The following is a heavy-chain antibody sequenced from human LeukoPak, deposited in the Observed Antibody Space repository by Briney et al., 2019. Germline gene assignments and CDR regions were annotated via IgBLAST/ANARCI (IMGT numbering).Heavy chain of an antibody. CDR2: INHSGNT. J-gene: IGHJ4*02. CDR1: GGSFSGYY. V-gene: IGHV4-34*01. D-gene: IGHD3-10*01. Sequence: SETLSLTCAVYGGSFSGYYWSWIRQPPGKGLEWIGEINHSGNTNYNPSLKSRVTISVDTSKNQFSLKLSSVTAADTAVYYCASLKRGYYGSGSYYTLDYWGQGTLVTVSS. CDR3: ASLKRGYYGSGSYYTLDY.